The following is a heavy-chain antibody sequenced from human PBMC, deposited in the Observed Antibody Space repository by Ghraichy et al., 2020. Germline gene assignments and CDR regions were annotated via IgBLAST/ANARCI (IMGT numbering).Heavy chain of an antibody. CDR3: ARVAGYCSSTSCYDVPDY. D-gene: IGHD2-2*01. CDR1: GGSISSYY. Sequence: SETLSLTCTVSGGSISSYYWSWIRQPPGKGLEWIGYIYYSGSTNYNPSLKSRVTISVDTSKNQFSLKLSSVTAADTAVYYCARVAGYCSSTSCYDVPDYWGQGTLVTVSS. J-gene: IGHJ4*02. CDR2: IYYSGST. V-gene: IGHV4-59*01.